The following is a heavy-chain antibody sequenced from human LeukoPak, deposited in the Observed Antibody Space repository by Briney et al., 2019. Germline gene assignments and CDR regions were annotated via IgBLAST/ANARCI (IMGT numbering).Heavy chain of an antibody. CDR1: GGSISSGDYY. V-gene: IGHV4-30-4*01. J-gene: IGHJ4*02. CDR2: IYYSGST. D-gene: IGHD1-26*01. CDR3: ARAYSGSYTLDY. Sequence: TSETLSLTCTVSGGSISSGDYYWSWIRQPPRKGLEWIGYIYYSGSTYYNPSLKSRVTISVDTSKNQFSLKLSSVTAADTAVYYCARAYSGSYTLDYWGQGTLVTVSS.